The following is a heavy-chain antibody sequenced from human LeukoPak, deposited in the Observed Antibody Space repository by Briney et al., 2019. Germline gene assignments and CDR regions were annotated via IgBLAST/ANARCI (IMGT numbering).Heavy chain of an antibody. V-gene: IGHV4-4*02. CDR1: GDSVSSSNW. J-gene: IGHJ4*02. CDR2: INHSGST. Sequence: TSETLSLTCAVSGDSVSSSNWWSWVRQPPEKGLEWIGEINHSGSTNYNPSLKSRVTISVDTSKNQFSLKLSSVTAADTAVYYCARDGIVVVPAARTLFDYWGQGTLVTVSS. D-gene: IGHD2-2*01. CDR3: ARDGIVVVPAARTLFDY.